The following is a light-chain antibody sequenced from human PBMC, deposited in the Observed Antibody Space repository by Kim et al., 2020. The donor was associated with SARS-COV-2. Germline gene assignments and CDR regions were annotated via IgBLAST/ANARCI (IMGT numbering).Light chain of an antibody. CDR3: QQYNKWPPRT. CDR2: GAS. CDR1: QSVSSN. J-gene: IGKJ1*01. Sequence: SPGERATLSCRASQSVSSNLAWYQQKPGQAPRLLIYGASTRATGIPARFSGSGSGTEFTLTISGLQSEDFAVYYCQQYNKWPPRTFGQGTKVDIK. V-gene: IGKV3-15*01.